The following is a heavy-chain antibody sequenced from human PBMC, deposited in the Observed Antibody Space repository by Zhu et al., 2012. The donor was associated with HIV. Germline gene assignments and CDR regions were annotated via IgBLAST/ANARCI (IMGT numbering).Heavy chain of an antibody. V-gene: IGHV4-4*09. Sequence: QVQLQESGPGLLRPSQTLSVTCTVSGGSIANKYWGWIRQPPGKGLEWIGYIYSSGTTNYNPSLKSRVTISIDTSKNQFSLTPTSLTAADTAVYYCAREGQRLGNDLWGQGTLVTVSS. CDR3: AREGQRLGNDL. CDR2: IYSSGTT. J-gene: IGHJ5*02. CDR1: GGSIANKY. D-gene: IGHD2-2*01.